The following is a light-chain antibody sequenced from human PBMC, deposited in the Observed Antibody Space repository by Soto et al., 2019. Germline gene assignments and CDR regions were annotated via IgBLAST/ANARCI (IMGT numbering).Light chain of an antibody. CDR3: HQRQSWPRT. CDR1: QYINTR. Sequence: EIVLTQSPATLSLFPGDRVTLSCRARQYINTRLAWYQHRPGQAPRLLIYQTSIRAAGIPARLSASGTGTDFTLTISDVQPEDFAVYYCHQRQSWPRTFGQGTKVDIK. J-gene: IGKJ1*01. V-gene: IGKV3-11*01. CDR2: QTS.